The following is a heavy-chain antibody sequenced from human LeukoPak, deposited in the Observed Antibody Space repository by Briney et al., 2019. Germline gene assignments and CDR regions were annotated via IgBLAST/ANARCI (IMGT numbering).Heavy chain of an antibody. D-gene: IGHD6-13*01. Sequence: DSIQGRFTISRDNAENSLYLQMNSLRAEDTAVYYCARAGYSSSWYGGYYYYYGMDVWGQGTTVTVSS. V-gene: IGHV3-21*06. J-gene: IGHJ6*02. CDR3: ARAGYSSSWYGGYYYYYGMDV.